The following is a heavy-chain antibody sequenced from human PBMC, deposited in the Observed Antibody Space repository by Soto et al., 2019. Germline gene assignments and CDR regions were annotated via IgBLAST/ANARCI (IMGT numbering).Heavy chain of an antibody. Sequence: PGGSLRLSCTASGFTFGDYAMSWVRQAPGKGLEWVGFIRSKAYGGTTEYAASVKGRFTISRDDSKSIAYLQMNSLKTEDTAVYYCTRDSRPDTAMVGKPSHPLYYYGMDVWGQGTTVTVSS. CDR1: GFTFGDYA. D-gene: IGHD5-18*01. CDR3: TRDSRPDTAMVGKPSHPLYYYGMDV. V-gene: IGHV3-49*04. CDR2: IRSKAYGGTT. J-gene: IGHJ6*02.